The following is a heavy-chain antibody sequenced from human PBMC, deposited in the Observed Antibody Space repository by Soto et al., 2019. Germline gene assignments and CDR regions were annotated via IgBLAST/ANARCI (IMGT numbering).Heavy chain of an antibody. Sequence: QVQLVQSGAEVKKPGSSVKVSCKASGGTFSSYAISWVRQAPGQGLEWMGGIIPIFGTANYAQKFQGRVTITADESTSTAYMELSSLRSEDTAVYYCARDLIGTQQLDQNWFDPWGQGTLVTVSS. CDR1: GGTFSSYA. J-gene: IGHJ5*02. V-gene: IGHV1-69*01. D-gene: IGHD6-13*01. CDR2: IIPIFGTA. CDR3: ARDLIGTQQLDQNWFDP.